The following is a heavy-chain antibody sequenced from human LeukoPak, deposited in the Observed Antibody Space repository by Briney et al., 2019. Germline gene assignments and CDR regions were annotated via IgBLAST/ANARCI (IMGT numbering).Heavy chain of an antibody. V-gene: IGHV4-28*01. CDR3: ARYGGDSDWYFDL. J-gene: IGHJ2*01. CDR1: GYSISSRNW. Sequence: SDTLSLTCAVSGYSISSRNWWGWIRQPPGKGLEWIGYIYYSGKTYYSPSLKSRVTMSLDTSQNQFSLKLSSVTAVDTAVYFCARYGGDSDWYFDLWGRGTLVTVSS. D-gene: IGHD4-23*01. CDR2: IYYSGKT.